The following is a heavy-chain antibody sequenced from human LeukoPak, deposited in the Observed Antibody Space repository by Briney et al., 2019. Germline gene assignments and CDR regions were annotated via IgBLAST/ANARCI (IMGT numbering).Heavy chain of an antibody. CDR3: ASSYSSSWSGWFDP. J-gene: IGHJ5*02. V-gene: IGHV4-34*01. D-gene: IGHD6-13*01. CDR2: INHSGST. Sequence: SETLSLTCAVYGGSFSGYYWSWIRQPPGKGLEWIGEINHSGSTNYSPSLKSRVTISVDTSKNQFSLKLSSVTAADTAVYYCASSYSSSWSGWFDPWGQGTLVTVSS. CDR1: GGSFSGYY.